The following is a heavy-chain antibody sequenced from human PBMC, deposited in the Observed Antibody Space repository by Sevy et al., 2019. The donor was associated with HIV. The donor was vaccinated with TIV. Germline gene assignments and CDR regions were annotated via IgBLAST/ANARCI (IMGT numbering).Heavy chain of an antibody. Sequence: GGSLRLSCAASGFTFSSYAMSWVRQAPGKGLEWVSGIRGSGGSTYYAESVKGRFTISRNNSKNTPYLQMNSLRAEDTAVYYCAKGYSSSWSFFDYWGQGTLVTVSS. J-gene: IGHJ4*02. CDR2: IRGSGGST. D-gene: IGHD6-13*01. V-gene: IGHV3-23*01. CDR1: GFTFSSYA. CDR3: AKGYSSSWSFFDY.